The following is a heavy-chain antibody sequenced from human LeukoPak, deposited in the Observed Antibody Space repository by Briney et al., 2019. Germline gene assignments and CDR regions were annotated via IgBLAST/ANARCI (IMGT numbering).Heavy chain of an antibody. CDR1: GGSISSGGYY. V-gene: IGHV4-30-2*01. D-gene: IGHD1-26*01. CDR2: IYHSGST. J-gene: IGHJ4*02. Sequence: PSQTLSLTCTVPGGSISSGGYYWSWIRQPPGKGLEWIGYIYHSGSTYYNPSLKSRVTISVDRSKNQFSLKLSSVTAADTAVYYCARGASIVGVNFDYWGQGTLVTVSS. CDR3: ARGASIVGVNFDY.